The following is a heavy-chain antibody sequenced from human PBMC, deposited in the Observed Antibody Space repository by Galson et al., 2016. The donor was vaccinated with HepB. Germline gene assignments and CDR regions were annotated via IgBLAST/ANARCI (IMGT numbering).Heavy chain of an antibody. CDR1: EFTFTSYA. D-gene: IGHD6-6*01. V-gene: IGHV3-23*01. CDR3: AKDRWTGQLLPHGFDY. Sequence: SLRLSCAASEFTFTSYAMSWVRQAPGKGLEWVSSTNNSGGRTHYADSVKGRFTISRDNSKNTLFLQMNSLRAEDTALYYCAKDRWTGQLLPHGFDYWGQGTLGTVSS. CDR2: TNNSGGRT. J-gene: IGHJ4*02.